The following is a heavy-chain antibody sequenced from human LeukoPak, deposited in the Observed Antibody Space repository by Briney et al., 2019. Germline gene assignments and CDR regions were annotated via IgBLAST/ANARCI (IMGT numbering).Heavy chain of an antibody. J-gene: IGHJ4*02. Sequence: SETLSLTCNVSGGSISSGVYYWSWIRQHPGKGLEWIGYISYSGYTYYNPSIKSRVTISVDTSKNQFSLRLSSVTAADTAVYYCARGFSVTPFDYWGQGTLVTVSS. CDR1: GGSISSGVYY. CDR2: ISYSGYT. D-gene: IGHD4-17*01. CDR3: ARGFSVTPFDY. V-gene: IGHV4-31*03.